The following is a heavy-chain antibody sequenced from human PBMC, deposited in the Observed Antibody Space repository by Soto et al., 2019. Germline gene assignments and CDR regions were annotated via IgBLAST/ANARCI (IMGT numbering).Heavy chain of an antibody. D-gene: IGHD1-1*01. CDR3: VREVHPGYSSD. Sequence: ASVKVSCKASGYTFTSYDINWVRQAPGQGLEWVGWINPTREYTAHAQKFQGRVTLTREISTATAYMEVSSLTCEDTAVYFCVREVHPGYSSDWGPGTQVTVYS. J-gene: IGHJ4*02. CDR1: GYTFTSYD. CDR2: INPTREYT. V-gene: IGHV1-8*01.